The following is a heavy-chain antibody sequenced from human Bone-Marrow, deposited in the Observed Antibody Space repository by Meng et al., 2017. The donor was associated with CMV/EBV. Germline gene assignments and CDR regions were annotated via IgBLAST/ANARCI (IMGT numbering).Heavy chain of an antibody. V-gene: IGHV1-8*01. CDR2: MNPNSGNT. D-gene: IGHD2-15*01. J-gene: IGHJ6*02. Sequence: ASVKVSCKASGYTFTSYDINWVRQATGQGLEWMGWMNPNSGNTGYAQKFQGRVTMTRNNSISTAYMELSSLRSEDTAVYYCARGGYCSGGSCPYYYYYGMDAWGQGTTVTVSS. CDR1: GYTFTSYD. CDR3: ARGGYCSGGSCPYYYYYGMDA.